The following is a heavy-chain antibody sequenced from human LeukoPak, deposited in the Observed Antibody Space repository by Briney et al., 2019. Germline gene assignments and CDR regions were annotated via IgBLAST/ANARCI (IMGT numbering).Heavy chain of an antibody. D-gene: IGHD2-2*01. V-gene: IGHV4-34*01. J-gene: IGHJ4*02. CDR2: INHSGST. CDR3: ARGRLSSTSWGGVVYYFDY. CDR1: GGSFSGYY. Sequence: SETLSLTCAVYGGSFSGYYWSWIRQPPGKGLEWIGEINHSGSTNYNPSLKSRVTISVDTSKNQFSLKLSSVTAADTAVYYCARGRLSSTSWGGVVYYFDYWGQGTLVTVSS.